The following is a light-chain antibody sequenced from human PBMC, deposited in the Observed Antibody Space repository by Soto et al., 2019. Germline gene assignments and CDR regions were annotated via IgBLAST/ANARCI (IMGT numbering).Light chain of an antibody. CDR3: QRYGSSTPFLT. CDR2: GAS. V-gene: IGKV3-20*01. CDR1: QSVSSSY. Sequence: TQSPAPLSLSPGERATLSCRSSQSVSSSYIAWYQQTPGPAPRLLIYGASSRATGIPDRFSGSGSGTDFTLTISRLEPEEFAVYYCQRYGSSTPFLTFGGGTKVDI. J-gene: IGKJ4*01.